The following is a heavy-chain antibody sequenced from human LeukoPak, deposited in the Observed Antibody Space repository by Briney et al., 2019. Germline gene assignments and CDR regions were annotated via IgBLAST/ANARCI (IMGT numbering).Heavy chain of an antibody. J-gene: IGHJ4*02. Sequence: PGGSLRLSCAASGFTFISYAMPWVRQAPGKGLEYISSISSNGGSTYYADSVKGRFTISRDNSENTLSLHMSSLKPEDTAVYYFYKSAKIIGGNYFDYYCQG. V-gene: IGHV3-64D*09. D-gene: IGHD3-10*01. CDR3: YKSAKIIGGNYFDY. CDR1: GFTFISYA. CDR2: ISSNGGST.